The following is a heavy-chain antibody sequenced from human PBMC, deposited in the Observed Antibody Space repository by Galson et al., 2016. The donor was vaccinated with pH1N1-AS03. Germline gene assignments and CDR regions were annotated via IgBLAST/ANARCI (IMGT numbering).Heavy chain of an antibody. J-gene: IGHJ4*02. CDR1: GYSFPTYS. CDR2: ISAYSGDT. D-gene: IGHD4-17*01. V-gene: IGHV1-18*04. CDR3: ARAHYNADYVPDF. Sequence: SVKVSCKASGYSFPTYSFNWVRQAPGQGLEWLGWISAYSGDTHYARKFQGRVTLTTDTSTSTAYMELRSPTSDDPAVYYCARAHYNADYVPDFWGQGTLVTVSS.